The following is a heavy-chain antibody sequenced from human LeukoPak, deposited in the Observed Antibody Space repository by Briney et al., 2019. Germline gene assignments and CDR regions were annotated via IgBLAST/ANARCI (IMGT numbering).Heavy chain of an antibody. V-gene: IGHV3-23*01. Sequence: GGSLRLSCAASGFTFSDYYMSWIRQAPGKGLEWVSAISGSGGSTYYADSVKGRFTISRDNSKNTLYLQMNSLRAEDTAVYYCAKDSSSGYYLTFDYWGQGTLVTVSS. CDR3: AKDSSSGYYLTFDY. J-gene: IGHJ4*02. D-gene: IGHD3-22*01. CDR2: ISGSGGST. CDR1: GFTFSDYY.